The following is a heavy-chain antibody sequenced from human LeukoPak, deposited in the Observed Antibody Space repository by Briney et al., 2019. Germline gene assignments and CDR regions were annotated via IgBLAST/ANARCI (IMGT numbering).Heavy chain of an antibody. J-gene: IGHJ4*02. Sequence: SLRLSCAASGFTFDDYAMPWVRHAPGKGLEWVSGISWNSGSIGYADSVKGRFTISRDNAKNSLYLQMNSLRAEDTALYYCAKSGYSYGIDYWGQGTLVTVSS. D-gene: IGHD5-18*01. CDR1: GFTFDDYA. CDR3: AKSGYSYGIDY. V-gene: IGHV3-9*01. CDR2: ISWNSGSI.